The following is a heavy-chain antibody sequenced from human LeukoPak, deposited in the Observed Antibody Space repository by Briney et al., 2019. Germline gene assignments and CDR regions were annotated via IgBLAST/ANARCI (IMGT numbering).Heavy chain of an antibody. CDR3: ARSVMGAFKYFDS. V-gene: IGHV3-72*01. J-gene: IGHJ4*02. D-gene: IGHD3-16*01. Sequence: GGSLRLSCAASGFTFSDHYMDWVRQAPGKGLEGVGRSRDKTNGYTTEYAASVKGRFTISRDESKNSLYLQMNSLKTEDTAVYYCARSVMGAFKYFDSWGQGTLVTVSS. CDR1: GFTFSDHY. CDR2: SRDKTNGYTT.